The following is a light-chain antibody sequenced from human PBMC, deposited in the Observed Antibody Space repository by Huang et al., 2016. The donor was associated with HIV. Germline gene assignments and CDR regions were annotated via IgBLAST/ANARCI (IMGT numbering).Light chain of an antibody. CDR1: QTVSSSN. CDR2: NAV. CDR3: QQYGTSPRT. Sequence: EIVLTQSPGPLSLSPGATATLSRRASQTVSSSNVAWFQQKAGQAPRLLIYNAVRRATGIPERFSGSGSGTDFTLTISRLEPEDFAVYYCQQYGTSPRTFGQGTKLDIK. V-gene: IGKV3-20*01. J-gene: IGKJ1*01.